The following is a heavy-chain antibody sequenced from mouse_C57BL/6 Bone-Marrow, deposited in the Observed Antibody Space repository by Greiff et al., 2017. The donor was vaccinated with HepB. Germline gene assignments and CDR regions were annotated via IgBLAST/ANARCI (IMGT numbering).Heavy chain of an antibody. Sequence: VQLKQSGAELVRPGASVKLSCTASGFNIKDDYMHWVKQRPEQGLEWIGWIDPENGDTEYASKFQGKATITADTSSNTAYLQLSSLTSEDTAVYYCTTLNWDLFAYWGQGTLVTVSA. CDR3: TTLNWDLFAY. J-gene: IGHJ3*01. D-gene: IGHD4-1*01. V-gene: IGHV14-4*01. CDR1: GFNIKDDY. CDR2: IDPENGDT.